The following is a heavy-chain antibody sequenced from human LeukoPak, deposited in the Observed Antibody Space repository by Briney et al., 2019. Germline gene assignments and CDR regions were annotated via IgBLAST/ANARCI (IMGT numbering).Heavy chain of an antibody. CDR3: AKGIHFGYSYGYSFDY. CDR1: GFTFSGYA. J-gene: IGHJ4*02. CDR2: VRGNAITT. Sequence: PGGSLRLSCAASGFTFSGYAMSWVRQAPGKGLEWVSAVRGNAITTYYADSVMGRFTISRDNSKNTLYLQMNSLRAEDTAVYYCAKGIHFGYSYGYSFDYWGQGTLVTVSS. V-gene: IGHV3-23*01. D-gene: IGHD5-18*01.